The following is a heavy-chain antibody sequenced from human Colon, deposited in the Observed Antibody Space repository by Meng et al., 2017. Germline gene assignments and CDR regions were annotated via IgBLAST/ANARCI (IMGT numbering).Heavy chain of an antibody. Sequence: QVQLQQSGTGLVKPSQTLSLSCFTSVDSVSSNTAAWNWIRQSPSRGLEWLGRTYYRSKWYNEYAVSVKSRMTFNADTSKNQVSLKVNSVTPEDTAVYYCARDHGYSYGLPLDYWGQGILVTVSS. CDR1: VDSVSSNTAA. V-gene: IGHV6-1*01. J-gene: IGHJ4*02. D-gene: IGHD5-18*01. CDR3: ARDHGYSYGLPLDY. CDR2: TYYRSKWYN.